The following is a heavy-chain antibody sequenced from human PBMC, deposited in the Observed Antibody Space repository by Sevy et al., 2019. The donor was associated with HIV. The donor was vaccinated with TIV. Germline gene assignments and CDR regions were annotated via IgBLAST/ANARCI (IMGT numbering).Heavy chain of an antibody. CDR2: INPNSGGT. V-gene: IGHV1-2*02. CDR3: ARPDCSSTSCYQRYYFDY. CDR1: GYTFTGYY. J-gene: IGHJ4*02. D-gene: IGHD2-2*01. Sequence: ASVKVSCKASGYTFTGYYMHWVRQAPGQGLEWMGWINPNSGGTNYAQKFQGRVTMTRETCISTAYMELSRLRSDDTAVYYCARPDCSSTSCYQRYYFDYWGQGTLVTVSS.